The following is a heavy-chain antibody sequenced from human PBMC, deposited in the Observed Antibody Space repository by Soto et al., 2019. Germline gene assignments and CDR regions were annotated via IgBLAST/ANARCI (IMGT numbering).Heavy chain of an antibody. Sequence: PLRLSCAASRFTFSSYAMHGVRQAPGKGLEWVAVISYGGSNKYYADSVKGRFTISRDNSKNTLYLQMNSLRAEDTAVYYCARAAIAAAGTRGAFDIWGQGTMVTVSS. CDR1: RFTFSSYA. CDR2: ISYGGSNK. D-gene: IGHD6-13*01. CDR3: ARAAIAAAGTRGAFDI. V-gene: IGHV3-30-3*01. J-gene: IGHJ3*02.